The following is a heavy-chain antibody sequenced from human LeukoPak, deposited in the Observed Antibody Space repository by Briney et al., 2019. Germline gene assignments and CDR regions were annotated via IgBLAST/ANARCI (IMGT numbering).Heavy chain of an antibody. J-gene: IGHJ4*02. Sequence: GGSLRLSCAASGFTVSSSYMSWVRQAPGTGLEWVSGSTVGGTNTHYADSVKGRFTISRDHSKNMLYLQMNSLRAEDTAIYYCAKDIYAYVTNCFFDYWGQGSLVTVSS. CDR2: STVGGTNT. D-gene: IGHD4-17*01. CDR3: AKDIYAYVTNCFFDY. V-gene: IGHV3-23*01. CDR1: GFTVSSSY.